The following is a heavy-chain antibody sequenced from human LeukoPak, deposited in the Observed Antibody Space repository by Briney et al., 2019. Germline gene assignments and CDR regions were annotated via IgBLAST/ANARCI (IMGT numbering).Heavy chain of an antibody. J-gene: IGHJ4*02. D-gene: IGHD3-9*01. CDR2: IYYSGST. Sequence: SETLSLTCTVSGGSISSYYWSWIRQPPGKGLEWIGYIYYSGSTNYNPSLKSRVTISVDTSKNQFPLKLSSVTAADTAVYYCARSKDILTGYCFDYWGQGTLVTVSS. CDR1: GGSISSYY. V-gene: IGHV4-59*01. CDR3: ARSKDILTGYCFDY.